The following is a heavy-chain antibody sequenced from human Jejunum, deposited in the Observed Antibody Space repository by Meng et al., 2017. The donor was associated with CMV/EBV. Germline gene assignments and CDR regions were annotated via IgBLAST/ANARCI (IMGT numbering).Heavy chain of an antibody. Sequence: SGFSFTDFHFSSVLRPSSGELLGWIAFVSYNGTTNYAPSLSRRVYISSDSAKNLFLLRLTPATAAATAVYYCAAYYYDTSGYLPHWGQGTLVTVSS. CDR3: AAYYYDTSGYLPH. D-gene: IGHD3-22*01. V-gene: IGHV4-59*03. CDR1: GFSFTDFHF. CDR2: VSYNGTT. J-gene: IGHJ4*02.